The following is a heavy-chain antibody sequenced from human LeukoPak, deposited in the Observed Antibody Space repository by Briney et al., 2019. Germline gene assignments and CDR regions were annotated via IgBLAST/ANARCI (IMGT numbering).Heavy chain of an antibody. CDR2: IYTSGST. CDR3: ARERLQFDP. J-gene: IGHJ5*02. V-gene: IGHV4-61*02. Sequence: SETLSLTCTVSGGSVSSGIYYWSWTRQPAGKGLEWIGRIYTSGSTNYNASLKSRVTISLDTSKNQFSLKLTSVTAADTAVYYCARERLQFDPWGQGTLVTVSA. CDR1: GGSVSSGIYY.